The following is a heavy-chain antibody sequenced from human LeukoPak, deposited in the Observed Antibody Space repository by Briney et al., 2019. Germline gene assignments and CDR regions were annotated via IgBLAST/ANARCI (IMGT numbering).Heavy chain of an antibody. V-gene: IGHV3-23*01. J-gene: IGHJ4*02. CDR1: GFTFSTYG. D-gene: IGHD4-17*01. CDR2: ISGSGDNT. CDR3: ARPRDYGDYLGAFDY. Sequence: GGSLRLSCAASGFTFSTYGMNWVRQAPGKGLEWVSTISGSGDNTYYADSVKGRFSISRDNSKNTLYLQVNGLRAEDTAVYYCARPRDYGDYLGAFDYWGQGTLVTVSS.